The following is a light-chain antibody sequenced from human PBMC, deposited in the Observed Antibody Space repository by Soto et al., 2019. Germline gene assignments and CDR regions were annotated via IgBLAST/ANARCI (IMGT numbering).Light chain of an antibody. J-gene: IGKJ4*01. CDR2: SAS. CDR3: QQYNNWPLT. Sequence: EIVMTQSPATLSVSPGERATLSCRASQSVSSNLDWYQQKPGQAPKLLIYSASTRANGIPARFSGSGYGTEFTLTISSLQYEDVAVYYCQQYNNWPLTFGGGTKVEIK. CDR1: QSVSSN. V-gene: IGKV3-15*01.